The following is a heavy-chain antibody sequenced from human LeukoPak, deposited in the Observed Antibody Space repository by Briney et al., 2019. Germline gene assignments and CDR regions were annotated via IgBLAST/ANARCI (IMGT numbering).Heavy chain of an antibody. J-gene: IGHJ6*04. CDR2: IYYSGST. D-gene: IGHD2-2*03. Sequence: SETLSLTCSVSGCSISSYYGSWIRQPPGKVLEWVGHIYYSGSTNYNPSLKSRVTISVDTSKTQFSLKLSSVTAADTAVYYCARDLSGYCSSTSCYYGMDVWGKGTTVTVSS. CDR3: ARDLSGYCSSTSCYYGMDV. CDR1: GCSISSYY. V-gene: IGHV4-59*01.